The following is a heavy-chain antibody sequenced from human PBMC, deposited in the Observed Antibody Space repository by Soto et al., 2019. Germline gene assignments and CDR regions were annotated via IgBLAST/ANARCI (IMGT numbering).Heavy chain of an antibody. J-gene: IGHJ5*01. CDR2: IYYSGST. D-gene: IGHD3-9*01. CDR1: GGSISSSSYY. V-gene: IGHV4-39*01. CDR3: ARQPTGYPNWFDS. Sequence: PSETLSLTCTVSGGSISSSSYYWGWIRQPPGKGLEWIGSIYYSGSTYYNPSLKSRVTISVDTSKNQFSLKLSSVTAADTAVYYCARQPTGYPNWFDSWGQGTLVTVSS.